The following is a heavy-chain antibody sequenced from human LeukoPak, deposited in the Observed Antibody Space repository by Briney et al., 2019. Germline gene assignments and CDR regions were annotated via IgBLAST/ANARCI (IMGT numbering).Heavy chain of an antibody. D-gene: IGHD3-22*01. V-gene: IGHV3-73*01. CDR3: TSNNYYDSSGYYPLDY. Sequence: PGGSLKLSCAASGFTFSGSAMHWVRQASGKGLEWVGRIRSKANSYATAYAASVKGRFTISRDDSKNTAYLQMNSLKTEDTAVYYCTSNNYYDSSGYYPLDYWGQGTLVTVSS. CDR2: IRSKANSYAT. J-gene: IGHJ4*02. CDR1: GFTFSGSA.